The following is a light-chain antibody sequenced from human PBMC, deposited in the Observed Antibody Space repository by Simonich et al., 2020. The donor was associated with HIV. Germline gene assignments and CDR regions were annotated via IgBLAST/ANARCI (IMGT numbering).Light chain of an antibody. Sequence: QTVVTQEPSFSVSPGGTVTLTCGLSSGSVSTSYFPSWYQQTPGQAPRTLIYNTNTRSSGVPDRFTGSSLGNKAALTITGAQADDECDYYCALHMGGGIRVFGEGTKLTVI. CDR3: ALHMGGGIRV. V-gene: IGLV8-61*01. J-gene: IGLJ3*02. CDR1: SGSVSTSYF. CDR2: NTN.